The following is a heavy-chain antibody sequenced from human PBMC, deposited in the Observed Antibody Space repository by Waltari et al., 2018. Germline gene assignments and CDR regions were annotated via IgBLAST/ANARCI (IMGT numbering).Heavy chain of an antibody. V-gene: IGHV4-38-2*01. D-gene: IGHD7-27*01. CDR3: ARASTGDDAFDI. Sequence: QVQLQESGPGLVKPSETLSLTCAVSGYSISSGYYWGWLRQPPGQGLEWIGSIYHSGSTYYNPPLKSRVTISVDTSKNQCSLKLSSVTAADTAVYYCARASTGDDAFDIWGQGTMVTVSS. J-gene: IGHJ3*02. CDR2: IYHSGST. CDR1: GYSISSGYY.